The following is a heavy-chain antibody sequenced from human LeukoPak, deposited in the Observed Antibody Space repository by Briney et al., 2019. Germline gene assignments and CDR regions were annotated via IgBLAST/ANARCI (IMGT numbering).Heavy chain of an antibody. CDR2: IIPIFGTA. J-gene: IGHJ5*02. V-gene: IGHV1-69*06. D-gene: IGHD3-10*01. CDR3: ARGLKGYYGSGGPNWFDP. Sequence: GASVKVSCKASGYTFISYGISWVRQAPGQGLEWMGGIIPIFGTANYAQKFQGRVTIAADKSTSTAYMELSSLRSEDTAVYYCARGLKGYYGSGGPNWFDPWGQGTLVAVSS. CDR1: GYTFISYG.